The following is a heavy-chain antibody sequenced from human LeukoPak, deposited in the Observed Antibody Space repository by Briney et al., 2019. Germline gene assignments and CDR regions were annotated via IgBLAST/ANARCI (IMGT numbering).Heavy chain of an antibody. Sequence: GASVKVSCKVSGYTLTELSMHWVRQTPGKGLEWMGGFAPEDGETIYAQKFQGRVTMTRSTSISTVYMKLTSLRSEDTAVYYCARNDYGDGDAFDIWGQGTMVTVS. J-gene: IGHJ3*02. CDR1: GYTLTELS. CDR2: FAPEDGET. CDR3: ARNDYGDGDAFDI. V-gene: IGHV1-24*01. D-gene: IGHD4-17*01.